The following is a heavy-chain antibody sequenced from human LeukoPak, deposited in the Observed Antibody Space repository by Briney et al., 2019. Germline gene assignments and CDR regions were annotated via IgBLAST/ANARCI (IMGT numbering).Heavy chain of an antibody. V-gene: IGHV4-59*01. CDR3: ARGLWFGEGLDDY. CDR2: IYYSGST. Sequence: PSETLSLTCTVSGGSISSYYWSWIRQPPGKGLEWIGYIYYSGSTNYNPSLKSRVTISVDTSKNQFSLKLSSVTAADTAVYYCARGLWFGEGLDDYWGQGTLVTVSS. D-gene: IGHD3-10*01. J-gene: IGHJ4*02. CDR1: GGSISSYY.